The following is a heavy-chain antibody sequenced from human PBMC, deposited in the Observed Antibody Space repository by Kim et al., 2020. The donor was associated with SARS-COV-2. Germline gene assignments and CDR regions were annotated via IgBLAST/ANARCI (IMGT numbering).Heavy chain of an antibody. CDR1: GYTFTSYG. D-gene: IGHD3-9*01. V-gene: IGHV1-18*04. J-gene: IGHJ6*02. CDR2: ISAYNGNT. CDR3: ARDGVSRAGYHEGYYYYGMDV. Sequence: ASVKVSCKASGYTFTSYGISWVRQAPGQGLEWMGWISAYNGNTNYAQKLQGRVTMTTDTSTSTAYMELRSLRSDDTAVYYCARDGVSRAGYHEGYYYYGMDVWGQGTTVTVSS.